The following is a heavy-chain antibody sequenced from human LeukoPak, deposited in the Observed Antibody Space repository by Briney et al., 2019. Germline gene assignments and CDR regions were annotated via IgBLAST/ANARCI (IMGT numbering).Heavy chain of an antibody. Sequence: GGSLRLSCAASGFTFSSYWMSWVRQAPGKGLEWVANIKQDGSEKYYVDSVKGRFTISRDNAKNSLYLQMNSLRAEDTAVYYCARHYGSGSYYPSYWGQGTLVTVSS. D-gene: IGHD1-26*01. V-gene: IGHV3-7*03. CDR2: IKQDGSEK. J-gene: IGHJ4*02. CDR1: GFTFSSYW. CDR3: ARHYGSGSYYPSY.